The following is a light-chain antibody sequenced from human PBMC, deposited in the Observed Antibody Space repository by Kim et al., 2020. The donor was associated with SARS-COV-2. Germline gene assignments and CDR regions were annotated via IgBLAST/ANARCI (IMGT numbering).Light chain of an antibody. CDR1: CIGGKT. J-gene: IGLJ3*02. CDR3: QVWDSATDHPV. V-gene: IGLV3-21*01. Sequence: APAKTAVITCGRNCIGGKTVPWYQQKPGQAPVVVIYHDTDRPSGIPERFSGSNSGNTAPLIISRVEVGDEADYCCQVWDSATDHPVFGGGTQLTVL. CDR2: HDT.